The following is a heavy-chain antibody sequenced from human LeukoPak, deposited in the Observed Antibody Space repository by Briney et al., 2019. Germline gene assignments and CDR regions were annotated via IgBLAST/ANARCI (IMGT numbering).Heavy chain of an antibody. J-gene: IGHJ4*02. CDR1: GFTFSSYA. CDR2: ISGSGGST. D-gene: IGHD2-21*01. Sequence: GGSLRLPCAASGFTFSSYAMSWVRQAPGKGLEWVSAISGSGGSTYYADSVKGRFTVSRDNSKNTLYLQMNSLRAEDTAVYYCAKGAVERGDYFDYWGQGTLVTVSS. V-gene: IGHV3-23*01. CDR3: AKGAVERGDYFDY.